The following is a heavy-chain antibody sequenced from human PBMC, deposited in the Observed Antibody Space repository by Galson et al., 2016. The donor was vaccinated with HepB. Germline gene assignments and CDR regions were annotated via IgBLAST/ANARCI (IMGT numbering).Heavy chain of an antibody. J-gene: IGHJ6*02. CDR3: ARDESRSSGWDGVMDV. Sequence: SVKVSCKASGYTFTSQYIHWVRQAPGQGLEWVGIINPSGGITSYAQKFQGRVTMTRDTSTSTLYMELSSLRSGDTAVYYCARDESRSSGWDGVMDVWGQGTTVTVSS. CDR2: INPSGGIT. V-gene: IGHV1-46*01. CDR1: GYTFTSQY. D-gene: IGHD6-19*01.